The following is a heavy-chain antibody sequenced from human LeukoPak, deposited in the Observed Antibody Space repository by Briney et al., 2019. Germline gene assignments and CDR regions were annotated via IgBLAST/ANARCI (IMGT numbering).Heavy chain of an antibody. CDR1: GGSISSGGYS. V-gene: IGHV4-30-2*01. D-gene: IGHD3-9*01. CDR2: IYHSGST. J-gene: IGHJ5*02. CDR3: ARVGAVLRYFDWLPVQEWFDP. Sequence: SETLSLTCAVSGGSISSGGYSWSWIRQPPGKGLEWIGDIYHSGSTYYNPSLKSRVTISVDRSKNQFSLKLSSVTAADTAVYYCARVGAVLRYFDWLPVQEWFDPWGQGTLVTVSS.